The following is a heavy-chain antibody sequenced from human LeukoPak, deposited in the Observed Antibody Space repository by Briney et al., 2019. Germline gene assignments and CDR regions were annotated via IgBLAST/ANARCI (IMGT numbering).Heavy chain of an antibody. V-gene: IGHV3-23*01. CDR2: LSGRGGSI. Sequence: QPGGSLRLSCAASGFTFRSYAMTWVRQAPGKGLEWVSSLSGRGGSIYYADSVKGRFTISRDNSKNTLYLQMSSLRAEDTAVYYCAKDMAEVPGPSDYWGQGTLVTVSS. CDR3: AKDMAEVPGPSDY. CDR1: GFTFRSYA. J-gene: IGHJ4*02. D-gene: IGHD3-10*01.